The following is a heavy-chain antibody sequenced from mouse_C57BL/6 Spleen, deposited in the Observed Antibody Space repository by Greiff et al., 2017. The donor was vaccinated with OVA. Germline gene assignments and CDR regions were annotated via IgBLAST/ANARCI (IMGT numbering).Heavy chain of an antibody. CDR3: AKHDLGHWFAY. D-gene: IGHD4-1*01. V-gene: IGHV2-9*01. Sequence: VKLVESGPGLVAPSQSLSITCTVSGFSLTSYGVDWVRQPPGKGLEWLGVIWGGGSTNYNSAPMSRLSISKDNSKDQVFLKVNSLQTDDTAMYYSAKHDLGHWFAYWGQGTLVTVSA. J-gene: IGHJ3*01. CDR1: GFSLTSYG. CDR2: IWGGGST.